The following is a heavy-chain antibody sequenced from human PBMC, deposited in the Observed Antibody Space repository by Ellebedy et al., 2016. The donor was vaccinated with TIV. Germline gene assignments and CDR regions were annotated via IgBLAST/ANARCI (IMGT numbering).Heavy chain of an antibody. CDR3: AKHFYHYDSSGYPTGNWFDP. V-gene: IGHV4-31*03. D-gene: IGHD3-22*01. CDR1: GDSISSGGHY. J-gene: IGHJ5*02. CDR2: IYYSWDT. Sequence: MPSETLSLTCTVSGDSISSGGHYWSWIRQPPGKGLEWIAYIYYSWDTQYNPSLKSRVTISVHTSKNQFSLKLSSVTAADTAVYYCAKHFYHYDSSGYPTGNWFDPWGQGTLVTVSS.